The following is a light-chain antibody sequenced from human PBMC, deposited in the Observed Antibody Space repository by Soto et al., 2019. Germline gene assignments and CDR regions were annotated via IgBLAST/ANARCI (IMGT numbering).Light chain of an antibody. CDR3: QQRSNWGGT. Sequence: IVLTQATATHTVSHGETSSKTCGASQSVISYLSWYLQKPGEAPRLLIYDASKRATGIPARFSGSVAGTDFTLTISRLEPEVFAVYYYQQRSNWGGTFGQGTRLEIK. J-gene: IGKJ5*01. V-gene: IGKV3-11*01. CDR1: QSVISY. CDR2: DAS.